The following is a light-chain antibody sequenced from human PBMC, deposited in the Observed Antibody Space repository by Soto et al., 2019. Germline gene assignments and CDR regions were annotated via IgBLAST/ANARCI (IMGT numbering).Light chain of an antibody. J-gene: IGKJ1*01. CDR2: KAS. Sequence: DIQMTQSPSTLSGSVGDRVTITCRASQTISSWLAWYQQKPGKAPKLLIYKASTLKSGVPSRFSGSGSGTEFTLTISSLQPDDFATYYSQHYNSYSEAFGQGTKVERK. CDR1: QTISSW. V-gene: IGKV1-5*03. CDR3: QHYNSYSEA.